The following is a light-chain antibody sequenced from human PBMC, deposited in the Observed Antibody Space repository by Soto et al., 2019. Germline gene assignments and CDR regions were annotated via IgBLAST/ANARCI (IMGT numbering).Light chain of an antibody. CDR2: DTS. CDR3: LLYYSGARV. Sequence: QTVVTQEPSPTVSPGGTVTLTCGSSTGAVTSGHYPYWFQQKPGQAPRTLIYDTSNKHAWTPPRFSGSLLGGKAAMTRSGAEPEDEAEYYCLLYYSGARVFGGGTQLTVL. J-gene: IGLJ3*02. V-gene: IGLV7-46*01. CDR1: TGAVTSGHY.